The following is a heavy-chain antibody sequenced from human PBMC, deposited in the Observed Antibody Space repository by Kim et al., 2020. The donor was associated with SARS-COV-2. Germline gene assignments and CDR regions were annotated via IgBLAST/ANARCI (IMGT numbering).Heavy chain of an antibody. J-gene: IGHJ3*02. V-gene: IGHV4-39*01. Sequence: STYYNPSVESRVTISVDTSKNKFSLKLSSVTAADTAVYYCASRWGGAFDIWGQGTMVTVSS. CDR2: ST. CDR3: ASRWGGAFDI. D-gene: IGHD3-16*01.